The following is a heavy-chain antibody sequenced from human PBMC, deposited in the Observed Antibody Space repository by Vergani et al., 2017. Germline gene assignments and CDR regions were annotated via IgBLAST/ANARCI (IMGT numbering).Heavy chain of an antibody. J-gene: IGHJ3*01. CDR1: GFTLSTYW. Sequence: ELQLVESGGGLVKPGESLRLSCAASGFTLSTYWMHWVRQAPGKGLMWVSHISTSGSSTGYADSVKGRFTISRDNTKNTLYLQMNSLRAEDTAVYYCVRDVRVSRTWGQGTLVAVSS. CDR3: VRDVRVSRT. CDR2: ISTSGSST. V-gene: IGHV3-74*01.